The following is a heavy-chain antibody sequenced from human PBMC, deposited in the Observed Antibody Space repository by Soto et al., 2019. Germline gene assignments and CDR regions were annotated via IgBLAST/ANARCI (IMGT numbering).Heavy chain of an antibody. CDR3: AREYSSGWYQGIDY. J-gene: IGHJ4*02. V-gene: IGHV4-30-2*01. CDR1: GGSISSGGYS. D-gene: IGHD6-19*01. Sequence: SETLSLTCAVSGGSISSGGYSWCWIRQPPGKGLEWIGYIYHSGSTYYNPSLKSRVTISVDRSKNQFSLKLSSVTAADTAVYYCAREYSSGWYQGIDYWGQGTLVTVSS. CDR2: IYHSGST.